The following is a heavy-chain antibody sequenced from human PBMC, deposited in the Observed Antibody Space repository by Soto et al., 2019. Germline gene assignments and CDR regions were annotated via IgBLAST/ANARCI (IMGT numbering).Heavy chain of an antibody. J-gene: IGHJ4*01. CDR3: ASGSLYGSGSYPVDY. V-gene: IGHV1-69*08. CDR1: GDTFNNHL. CDR2: IIPLFGTL. D-gene: IGHD3-10*01. Sequence: QVQLVQSGAEVKKPGSSVNVSCKASGDTFNNHLISWVRQAPGQGLEWMGTIIPLFGTLNYAQKLQGRVTVSADRSTSTADMEMSSLRSDDTAVYYCASGSLYGSGSYPVDYWGQGTLVTVSS.